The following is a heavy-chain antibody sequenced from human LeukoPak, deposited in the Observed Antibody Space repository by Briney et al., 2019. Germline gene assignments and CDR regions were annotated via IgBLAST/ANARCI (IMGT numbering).Heavy chain of an antibody. CDR2: ISSSGGST. CDR3: ARDAKQLPY. CDR1: GFTFSSYA. D-gene: IGHD5-24*01. J-gene: IGHJ4*02. Sequence: GGSLRLSCAASGFTFSSYAMSWVRQAPGKGLEWVSNISSSGGSTYYADSVKGRFTISRDTSKNTLYLQMNSLRPEDTAVYYCARDAKQLPYWGQGTQVTVSS. V-gene: IGHV3-23*01.